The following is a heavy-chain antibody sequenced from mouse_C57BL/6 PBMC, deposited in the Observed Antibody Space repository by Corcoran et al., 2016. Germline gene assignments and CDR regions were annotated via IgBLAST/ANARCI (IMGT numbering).Heavy chain of an antibody. CDR3: LRSGSARFAY. CDR1: GYTLSEYP. Sequence: QIQLVQSGPELKKSGETVKISCKASGYTLSEYPMNCVKQAPGKGLKWRGMIYTDTGEPTYAEEFKGRFAFSFETAASTAYLQINNLKNEDTATYFWLRSGSARFAYWGQGTLVTVSA. J-gene: IGHJ3*01. CDR2: IYTDTGEP. D-gene: IGHD6-1*01. V-gene: IGHV9-1*01.